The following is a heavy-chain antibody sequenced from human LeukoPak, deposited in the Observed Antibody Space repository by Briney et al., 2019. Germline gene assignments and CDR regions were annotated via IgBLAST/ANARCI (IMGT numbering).Heavy chain of an antibody. J-gene: IGHJ6*02. V-gene: IGHV3-43*02. CDR2: ISGDGGGT. CDR1: GFTFDDYA. CDR3: AKDGHYYYYYGMDV. Sequence: PGGSLRLSCAASGFTFDDYAMHWVRQAPGKGLEWVSLISGDGGGTYYADSVKGRFTISRDNSKNSLYLQMNSLRTEDTALYYCAKDGHYYYYYGMDVWGQGTTVTVSS.